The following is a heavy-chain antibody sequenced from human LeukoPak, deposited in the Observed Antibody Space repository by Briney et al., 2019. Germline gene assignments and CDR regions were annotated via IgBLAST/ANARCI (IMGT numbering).Heavy chain of an antibody. CDR3: AKDYSGTYYRGADY. V-gene: IGHV3-23*01. CDR1: GGSISSGDYY. Sequence: HASETLSLTCTVSGGSISSGDYYWSWVRQAPGKGLEWVSTITGSGGTTFYADSVKGRFTISRDNSKNTLYLQMNSLRAEDTAVYYCAKDYSGTYYRGADYWGQGTLVTVSS. D-gene: IGHD1-26*01. J-gene: IGHJ4*02. CDR2: ITGSGGTT.